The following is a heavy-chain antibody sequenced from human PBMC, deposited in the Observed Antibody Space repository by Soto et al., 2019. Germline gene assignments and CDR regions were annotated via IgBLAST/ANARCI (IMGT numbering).Heavy chain of an antibody. CDR1: GGSLRNSV. CDR3: ARLGHPGH. CDR2: GIPILGTA. Sequence: QVQLVQSGAEVKKPGSSVKVSCTASGGSLRNSVISWVRQAPAQRLEWVGGGIPILGTANYAQTFQGRVTMTADEPTSTASRDLSSQSPVDTALYYSARLGHPGHWGPGTLVIVAS. V-gene: IGHV1-69*01. J-gene: IGHJ4*02.